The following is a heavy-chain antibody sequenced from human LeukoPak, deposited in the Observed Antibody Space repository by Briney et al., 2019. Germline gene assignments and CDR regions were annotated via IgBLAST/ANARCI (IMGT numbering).Heavy chain of an antibody. D-gene: IGHD3-22*01. Sequence: GGSLRLSCAASGFTFSSYWMHWVRQAPGKGLVWVSRINSDGTSTSHADSVKGRFTISRDNSKNTLYLQMNSLRAEDTAVYYCAKEGVTMIVVVITTYPYYFDYWGQGTLVTVSS. CDR2: INSDGTST. CDR1: GFTFSSYW. CDR3: AKEGVTMIVVVITTYPYYFDY. J-gene: IGHJ4*02. V-gene: IGHV3-74*01.